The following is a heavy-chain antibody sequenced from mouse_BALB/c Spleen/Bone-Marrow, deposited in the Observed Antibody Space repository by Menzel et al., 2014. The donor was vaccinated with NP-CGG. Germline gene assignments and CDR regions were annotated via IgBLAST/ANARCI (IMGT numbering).Heavy chain of an antibody. CDR3: ARHHRYAYYFDY. CDR2: IHPNSGNT. CDR1: GYTFTNSW. V-gene: IGHV1S130*01. J-gene: IGHJ2*01. D-gene: IGHD2-14*01. Sequence: VQLQQSGSVLVRPGASVMLSCKASGYTFTNSWIHWAKQRPGQGLEWIGDIHPNSGNTNYSEKFKAKATLTVDTSSSTAYVDLSSLTSEDSAVYYCARHHRYAYYFDYWGQGTTLTVSS.